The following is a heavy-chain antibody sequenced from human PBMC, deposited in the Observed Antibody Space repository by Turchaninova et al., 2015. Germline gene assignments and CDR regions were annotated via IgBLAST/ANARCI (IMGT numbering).Heavy chain of an antibody. Sequence: QLQLQESGPGLVKPSETLSLTCTVSGGSISRSSYYWAWIRQPPGQGLEWIGSIFYSGSTYYTPSLKSRDTIAVDTSKNPFSLKLNSVTAADTAVYYCARLPSVSGYVVIPYYFDYWGQGTLVTVSS. V-gene: IGHV4-39*01. J-gene: IGHJ4*02. CDR3: ARLPSVSGYVVIPYYFDY. CDR1: GGSISRSSYY. D-gene: IGHD5-12*01. CDR2: IFYSGST.